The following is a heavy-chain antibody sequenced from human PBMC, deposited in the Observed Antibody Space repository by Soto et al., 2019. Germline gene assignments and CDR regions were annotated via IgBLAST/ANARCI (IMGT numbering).Heavy chain of an antibody. CDR2: IWYDGSNK. CDR1: GFTFSSYG. Sequence: LRLSCAASGFTFSSYGMHWVRQAPGKGLEWVAVIWYDGSNKYYADSVKGRFTISRDDSKNTLYLQMNSLRTEDTAVYYCARESSPQDYGDLDDWGPGTLVTFSS. V-gene: IGHV3-33*01. J-gene: IGHJ4*02. CDR3: ARESSPQDYGDLDD. D-gene: IGHD4-17*01.